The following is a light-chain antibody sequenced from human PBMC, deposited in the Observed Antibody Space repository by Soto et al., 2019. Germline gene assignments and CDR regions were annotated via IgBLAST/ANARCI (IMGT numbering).Light chain of an antibody. Sequence: AIQLTQSPSSLSASVGDRVTITCWASQGISSALAWYQQKPGKAPKLLIYDASSLESGVPSRFSGSGSGTDFTLTISSLQPEDFATYYCQQFNSYPLGFGPGTKVDIK. CDR3: QQFNSYPLG. CDR1: QGISSA. CDR2: DAS. V-gene: IGKV1-13*02. J-gene: IGKJ3*01.